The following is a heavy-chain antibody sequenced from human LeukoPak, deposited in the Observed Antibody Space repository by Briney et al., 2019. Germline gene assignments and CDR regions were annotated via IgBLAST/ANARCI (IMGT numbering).Heavy chain of an antibody. Sequence: PGGSLRLSCAASGFTFSKYAMTWVRQAPGKGLEWVSAISSSTLKIYYADSVKGRFTISRDNSKNTLYLQMNSLRAEDTAVYYCAKDPSSSWFGDYFDYWGQGTLVTVSS. CDR3: AKDPSSSWFGDYFDY. D-gene: IGHD6-13*01. V-gene: IGHV3-23*01. CDR1: GFTFSKYA. J-gene: IGHJ4*02. CDR2: ISSSTLKI.